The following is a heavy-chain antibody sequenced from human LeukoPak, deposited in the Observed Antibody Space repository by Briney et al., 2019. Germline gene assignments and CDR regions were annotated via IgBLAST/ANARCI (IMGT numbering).Heavy chain of an antibody. D-gene: IGHD5-12*01. V-gene: IGHV4-59*01. CDR1: GVSITTYY. J-gene: IGHJ4*02. Sequence: SETLSLTCNVSGVSITTYYWSWIRQTPGKGLQWIGYVFYSGTSTYNPSLKSRFSVSVDTSKNQFSLKLRSVTAADTAIYYCARSRIVATTHPYYFDFWGRGTLVTVSS. CDR3: ARSRIVATTHPYYFDF. CDR2: VFYSGTS.